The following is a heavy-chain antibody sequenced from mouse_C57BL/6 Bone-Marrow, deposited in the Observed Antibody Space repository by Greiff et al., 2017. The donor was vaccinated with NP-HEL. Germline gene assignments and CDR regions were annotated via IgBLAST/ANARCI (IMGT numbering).Heavy chain of an antibody. CDR2: ISSGSSTT. CDR3: ASYEGPWFAY. CDR1: GFTFSDYG. Sequence: DVQLQESGGGLVKPGGSLKLSCAASGFTFSDYGMHWVRQAPEKGLEWVAYISSGSSTTYYADTVKGRFTISRDNAKNTLFLQMTSLRADATAMYYCASYEGPWFAYGGQGTLVTVSA. D-gene: IGHD2-3*01. V-gene: IGHV5-17*01. J-gene: IGHJ3*01.